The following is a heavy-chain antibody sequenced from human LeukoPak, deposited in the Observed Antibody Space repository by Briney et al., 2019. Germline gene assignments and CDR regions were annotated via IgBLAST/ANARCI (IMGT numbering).Heavy chain of an antibody. D-gene: IGHD2-2*01. CDR1: GYTFTSYD. CDR3: ARGLESPYQLLPNYYYYYYMDV. Sequence: ASVKVSCKASGYTFTSYDINWVRQATGQGLEWMGWMNPNSGNTGYAQKFQGRVTMTTNTSISTAYMELSSLRSEDTAVYYCARGLESPYQLLPNYYYYYYMDVWGKGTTVTVSS. V-gene: IGHV1-8*01. J-gene: IGHJ6*03. CDR2: MNPNSGNT.